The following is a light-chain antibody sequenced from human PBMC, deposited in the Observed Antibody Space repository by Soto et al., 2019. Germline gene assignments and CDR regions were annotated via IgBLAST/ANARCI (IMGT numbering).Light chain of an antibody. CDR2: EVS. Sequence: QSVLTQPASVSGSPGQSITISCTGTSTDVGTYNLISWYRQYPGKAPKLLIYEVSKLASGVSNRFSGSKSGKTASLTISELQTEDEGDYFCCAYAGNTTIVVFGGGTELTVL. J-gene: IGLJ2*01. CDR1: STDVGTYNL. CDR3: CAYAGNTTIVV. V-gene: IGLV2-23*02.